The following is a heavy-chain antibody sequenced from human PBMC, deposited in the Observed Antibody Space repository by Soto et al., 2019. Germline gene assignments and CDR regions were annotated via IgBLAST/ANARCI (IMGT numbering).Heavy chain of an antibody. CDR1: GFTFSKNW. Sequence: EVQLVESGGGLVQPGKALRLSCAASGFTFSKNWMHWVRQAPGKGPVWVSYISSDGTTTDYADSVKGRFTISRDNAKNTLYLQMDSLIVEDTAVYYCAIQDCTNDVCLEAAVTVGGALEYWGQGAQVTVSS. J-gene: IGHJ4*02. CDR2: ISSDGTTT. V-gene: IGHV3-74*01. CDR3: AIQDCTNDVCLEAAVTVGGALEY. D-gene: IGHD2-8*01.